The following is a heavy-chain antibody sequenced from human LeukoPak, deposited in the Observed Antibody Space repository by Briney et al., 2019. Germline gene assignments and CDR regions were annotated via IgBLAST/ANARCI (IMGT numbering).Heavy chain of an antibody. J-gene: IGHJ4*02. Sequence: GGSLRLSCTASGFTFGDYALSWFRQAPGKGLEWVSYISSSGSTIYYADSVKGRFTISRDNAKNSLYLQMNSLRAEDTAVYYCARDQDGYNPTEPYYFDYWGQGTLVTVSS. CDR1: GFTFGDYA. V-gene: IGHV3-11*01. CDR2: ISSSGSTI. D-gene: IGHD5-24*01. CDR3: ARDQDGYNPTEPYYFDY.